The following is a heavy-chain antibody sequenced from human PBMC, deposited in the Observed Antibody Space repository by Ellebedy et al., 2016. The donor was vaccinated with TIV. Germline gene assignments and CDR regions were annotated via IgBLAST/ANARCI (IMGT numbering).Heavy chain of an antibody. Sequence: AASVKVSCKASGGTFSSYAISWVRQDPGQGLEWMGRIIPILAIADYAQKFQGRVTITADKSTSTAYLELSSLRSEDTAVYYCATERHVEMATILTDAFDIWGQGTMVTVSS. CDR1: GGTFSSYA. D-gene: IGHD5-24*01. CDR3: ATERHVEMATILTDAFDI. V-gene: IGHV1-69*04. J-gene: IGHJ3*02. CDR2: IIPILAIA.